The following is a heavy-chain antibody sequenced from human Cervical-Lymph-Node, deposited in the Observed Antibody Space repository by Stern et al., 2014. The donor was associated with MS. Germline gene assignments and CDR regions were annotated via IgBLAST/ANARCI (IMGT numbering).Heavy chain of an antibody. CDR3: VRQFDY. CDR2: INTSGST. V-gene: IGHV4-61*02. J-gene: IGHJ4*02. Sequence: QVQLQESGPGLVTPSQTLSLTCTVFGASISSGGYYWNWIRQPAGKGLEWIGLINTSGSTKYNPSLKSRVTLSLDTSKNQFSLTRSSVTAADTAVYYCVRQFDYWGQGSLVTVSS. CDR1: GASISSGGYY.